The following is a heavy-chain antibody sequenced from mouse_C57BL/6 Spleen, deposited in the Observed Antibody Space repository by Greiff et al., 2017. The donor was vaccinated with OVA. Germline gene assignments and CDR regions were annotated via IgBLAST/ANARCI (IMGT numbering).Heavy chain of an antibody. CDR1: GYTFTSYT. Sequence: QVQLQQSGAELARPGASVKMSCKASGYTFTSYTMHWVKQRPGQGLEWIGYINPSSGYTKYNQKFKDKATLTADKSSSTAYMQLRSLTSEDSAVYYCARDGDYGSSSPWFAYWGQGTLVTVSA. D-gene: IGHD1-1*01. CDR3: ARDGDYGSSSPWFAY. CDR2: INPSSGYT. V-gene: IGHV1-4*01. J-gene: IGHJ3*01.